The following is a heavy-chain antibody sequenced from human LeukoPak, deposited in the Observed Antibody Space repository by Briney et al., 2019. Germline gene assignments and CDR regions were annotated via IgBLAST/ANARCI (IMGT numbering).Heavy chain of an antibody. D-gene: IGHD5-18*01. CDR2: INPNSGGT. CDR3: ARLLAVDTAD. CDR1: XXTFTCYY. Sequence: ASVKXXXXXSXXTFTCYYMXWVRQAPGQGLEWMGRINPNSGGTNYAQKFQGRVTMTRDTSISTAYMELSRLRSDDTAVYYCARLLAVDTADWGQGTLVTVSS. J-gene: IGHJ4*02. V-gene: IGHV1-2*06.